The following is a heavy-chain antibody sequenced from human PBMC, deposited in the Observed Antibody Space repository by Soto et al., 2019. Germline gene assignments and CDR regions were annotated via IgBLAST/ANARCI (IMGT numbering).Heavy chain of an antibody. CDR2: IDPSDSYT. D-gene: IGHD2-2*01. J-gene: IGHJ6*02. V-gene: IGHV5-10-1*01. CDR1: GYSFSNYW. Sequence: GESLKISCEGSGYSFSNYWISWVRQMPGKGLEWMGRIDPSDSYTNYSTSFQGHVTISADKSISTAYLQWSSLKASDTAMYYCARRYCSSSSCPRNYYGMDVWGQGTTVTVSS. CDR3: ARRYCSSSSCPRNYYGMDV.